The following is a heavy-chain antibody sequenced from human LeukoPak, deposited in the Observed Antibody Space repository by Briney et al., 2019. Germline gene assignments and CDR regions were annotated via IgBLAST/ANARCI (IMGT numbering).Heavy chain of an antibody. Sequence: KTGGSLRLSCAASGFTFSSYAMSWVRQAPGKGLEWVSAISCSGGSTYYADSVKGRFTISRDNSKNTLYLQMSSLRAEDTAVYYCAKGGTMIVENFDYWGQGTLVTVSS. J-gene: IGHJ4*02. D-gene: IGHD3-22*01. CDR2: ISCSGGST. V-gene: IGHV3-23*01. CDR3: AKGGTMIVENFDY. CDR1: GFTFSSYA.